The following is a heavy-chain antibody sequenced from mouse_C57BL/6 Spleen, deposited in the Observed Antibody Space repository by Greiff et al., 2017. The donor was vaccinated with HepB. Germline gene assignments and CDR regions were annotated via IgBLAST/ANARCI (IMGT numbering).Heavy chain of an antibody. CDR3: ARTIYYGSSNYFDY. CDR1: GFTFSDYG. J-gene: IGHJ2*01. Sequence: EVKVVESGGGLVKPGGSLKLSCAASGFTFSDYGMHWVRQAPEKGLEWVAYISSGSSTIYYADTVKGRFTISRDNAKNTLFLQMTSLRSEDTAMYYCARTIYYGSSNYFDYWGQGTTLTVSS. D-gene: IGHD1-1*01. CDR2: ISSGSSTI. V-gene: IGHV5-17*01.